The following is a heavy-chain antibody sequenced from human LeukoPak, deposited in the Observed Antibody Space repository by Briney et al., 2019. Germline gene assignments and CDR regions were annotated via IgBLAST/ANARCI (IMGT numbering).Heavy chain of an antibody. CDR2: IFYSGST. CDR1: GYSISSNYY. J-gene: IGHJ4*02. V-gene: IGHV4-38-2*02. CDR3: ARDRIAVAGGIDY. Sequence: SETLSLTCTVSGYSISSNYYWGWIRQPPGKGLEWIGSIFYSGSTYYNPSLKSRVTISVDTSKNQFSLKLSSVTAADTAVYYCARDRIAVAGGIDYWGQGTLVTVSS. D-gene: IGHD6-19*01.